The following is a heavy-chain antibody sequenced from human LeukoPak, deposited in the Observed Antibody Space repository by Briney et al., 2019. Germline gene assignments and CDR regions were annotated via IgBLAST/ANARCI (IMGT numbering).Heavy chain of an antibody. V-gene: IGHV1-69*04. CDR1: GGTFSSYA. Sequence: ASVKVSCKASGGTFSSYAISWVRQAPGQGLEWMGRIIPILGIANYAQKLQGRVTMTTDTSTSTAYMELRSLRSDDTAVYYCARDLHSSGYYRPDAFDIWGQGTMVTVSS. D-gene: IGHD3-22*01. CDR2: IIPILGIA. CDR3: ARDLHSSGYYRPDAFDI. J-gene: IGHJ3*02.